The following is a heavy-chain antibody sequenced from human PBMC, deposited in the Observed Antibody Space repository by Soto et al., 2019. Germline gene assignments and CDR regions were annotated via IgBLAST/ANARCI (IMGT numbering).Heavy chain of an antibody. CDR3: ARATIVRGVTFDY. V-gene: IGHV4-59*01. Sequence: PSETLSLTCTVSGGSISSYYWSWIRQPPGKGLEWIGYIYYSGSTNYNPSLKSRVTISVDTSKNQFSLKLSSVTAADTAVYYCARATIVRGVTFDYWGQGTLVTVSS. CDR1: GGSISSYY. J-gene: IGHJ4*02. CDR2: IYYSGST. D-gene: IGHD3-10*01.